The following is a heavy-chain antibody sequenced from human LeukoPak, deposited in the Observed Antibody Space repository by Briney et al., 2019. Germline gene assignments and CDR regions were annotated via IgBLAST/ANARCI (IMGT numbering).Heavy chain of an antibody. CDR2: ISRNSGSI. V-gene: IGHV3-9*01. D-gene: IGHD6-13*01. J-gene: IGHJ1*01. CDR3: AKGPGAAVGKRYIQH. Sequence: QTGGSLRLSCAASGFIFEDYAMHWVRQAPGKGLEWVSGISRNSGSIGYADSVKGRFTISRDNSKNSLSLQMNSLRAEDTALYYCAKGPGAAVGKRYIQHWGQGTLVTVSS. CDR1: GFIFEDYA.